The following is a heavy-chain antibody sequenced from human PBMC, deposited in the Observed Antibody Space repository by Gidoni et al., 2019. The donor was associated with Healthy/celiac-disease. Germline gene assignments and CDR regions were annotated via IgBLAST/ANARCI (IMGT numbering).Heavy chain of an antibody. CDR2: ISYSGST. CDR3: ARFPGPRTNWPSFDS. V-gene: IGHV4-59*01. Sequence: QVQLQASRPGLVKPSEPPSLTSIAPSGPIRGYSWRWLRRSPGKGLECICNISYSGSTSSNPSRESRVAILVDTSKNQFSLNLNSVTAADTAVYYCARFPGPRTNWPSFDSWGQGTLVTVSS. CDR1: SGPIRGYS. J-gene: IGHJ4*02. D-gene: IGHD1-1*01.